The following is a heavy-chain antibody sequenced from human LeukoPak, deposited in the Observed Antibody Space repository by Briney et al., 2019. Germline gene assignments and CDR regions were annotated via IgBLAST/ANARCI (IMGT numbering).Heavy chain of an antibody. CDR1: GDTFSSYA. CDR2: IIPIFGTA. Sequence: SVKVSCKASGDTFSSYAISWVRQAPGQGLEWMGRIIPIFGTANYAQKFQGRVTITTDESTSTDYMELSSLRSEDTAVYYCARDREWELPGTVWFDPWGQGTLVTVSS. V-gene: IGHV1-69*05. CDR3: ARDREWELPGTVWFDP. D-gene: IGHD1-26*01. J-gene: IGHJ5*02.